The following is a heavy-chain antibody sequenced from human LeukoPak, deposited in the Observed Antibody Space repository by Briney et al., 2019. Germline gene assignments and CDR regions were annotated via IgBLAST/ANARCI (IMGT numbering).Heavy chain of an antibody. V-gene: IGHV4-34*01. CDR2: INHSGST. J-gene: IGHJ5*02. CDR1: GGSFSGYY. Sequence: PSETLSLTCAVYGGSFSGYYWSWIRQPPGKGLEWIGEINHSGSTNYNPSLKSRVTISVDTSKNQFSLKLSSVTAADTAVYYCAGYYDILTGYYPWGQGTLVTVSS. D-gene: IGHD3-9*01. CDR3: AGYYDILTGYYP.